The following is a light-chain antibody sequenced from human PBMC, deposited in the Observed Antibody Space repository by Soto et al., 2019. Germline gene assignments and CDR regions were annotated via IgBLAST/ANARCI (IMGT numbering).Light chain of an antibody. Sequence: EIVMTPSPATLSVSPVERSTLSCMASPSVRINLAWFQQHPGQAPRLLIYGSSTRATGIAARFSGSRSGTEFTLTISSLQSEYFAVDDCQQYNNCPPTCGQGTRLEIK. CDR1: PSVRIN. V-gene: IGKV3-15*01. CDR3: QQYNNCPPT. J-gene: IGKJ5*01. CDR2: GSS.